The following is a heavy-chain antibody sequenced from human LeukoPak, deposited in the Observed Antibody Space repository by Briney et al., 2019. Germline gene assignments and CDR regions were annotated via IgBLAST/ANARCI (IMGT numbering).Heavy chain of an antibody. J-gene: IGHJ6*03. CDR1: GGSINNNDFF. Sequence: SETLSLTCTVSGGSINNNDFFWGWVRQPPGKGLEWIGSIYYSGSTYYNPSLKSRVTISVDTSKNQFSLKLSSVTAADTAVYYCARAIFAHYYYMDVWGKGTTVTVSS. CDR2: IYYSGST. CDR3: ARAIFAHYYYMDV. D-gene: IGHD3-3*01. V-gene: IGHV4-39*07.